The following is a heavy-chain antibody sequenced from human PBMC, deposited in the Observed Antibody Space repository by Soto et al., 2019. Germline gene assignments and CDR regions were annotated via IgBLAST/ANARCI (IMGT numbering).Heavy chain of an antibody. D-gene: IGHD3-16*01. CDR3: VRVGRLGGY. V-gene: IGHV3-7*03. J-gene: IGHJ4*02. CDR2: LKEDAGGK. CDR1: GFTFSSYW. Sequence: VGSLRLSFTACGFTFSSYWMSLHRKAQGKGLGWLAKLKEDAGGKSYVDSGKGRFSSSRYNARNSQDLQMNSLRVEDTAVYYCVRVGRLGGYWGQGAMVTVSS.